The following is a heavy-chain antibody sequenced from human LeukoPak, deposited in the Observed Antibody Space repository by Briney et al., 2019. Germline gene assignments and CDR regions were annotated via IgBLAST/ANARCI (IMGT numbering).Heavy chain of an antibody. CDR2: ITPHSGTT. D-gene: IGHD4-17*01. V-gene: IGHV1-18*01. CDR3: AKAGGWAYNDYERRFDP. CDR1: GYTFTDYG. Sequence: ASVKVSCKASGYTFTDYGISWVRQAPGQGLEWVGWITPHSGTTHYAQKFQDRVSMTSDTSTNTAYMEVRNLRSDDTAVYYCAKAGGWAYNDYERRFDPWGQGTLVTVSS. J-gene: IGHJ5*02.